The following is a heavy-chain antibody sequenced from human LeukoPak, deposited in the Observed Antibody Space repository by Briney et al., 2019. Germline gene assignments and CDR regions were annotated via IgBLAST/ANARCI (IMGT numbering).Heavy chain of an antibody. CDR3: ARDLVGADWYYYYMDV. V-gene: IGHV1-69*13. CDR1: GGTFTNYA. CDR2: ILPIFGTA. Sequence: EASVKVSCKASGGTFTNYAISWVRQAPGQGLEWMGGILPIFGTATYAQKFQGRLTITADESTSTAYMELSSLRSEDTAVYYCARDLVGADWYYYYMDVWGKGTTVTISS. J-gene: IGHJ6*03. D-gene: IGHD1-26*01.